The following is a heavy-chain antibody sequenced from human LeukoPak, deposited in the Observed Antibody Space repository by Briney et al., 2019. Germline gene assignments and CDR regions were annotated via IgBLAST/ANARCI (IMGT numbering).Heavy chain of an antibody. CDR1: RFTFSRYA. Sequence: PGRSLRLSCAASRFTFSRYAMHWVRQAPGKGLERVAVISYDVSNKYYADSVKGRFTISRDNSKNTLYLQMNSLRAEDTAVYYCAKDRYYYGSGSYPLYYYYGMDVWGQGTTVTVSS. V-gene: IGHV3-30-3*01. CDR3: AKDRYYYGSGSYPLYYYYGMDV. CDR2: ISYDVSNK. J-gene: IGHJ6*02. D-gene: IGHD3-10*01.